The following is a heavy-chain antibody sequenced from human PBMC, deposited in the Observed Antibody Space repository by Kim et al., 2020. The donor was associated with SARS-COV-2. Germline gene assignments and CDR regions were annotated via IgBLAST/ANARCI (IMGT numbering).Heavy chain of an antibody. CDR1: GYTFTSYA. CDR2: INTNTGNP. V-gene: IGHV7-4-1*02. J-gene: IGHJ5*02. D-gene: IGHD3-10*01. Sequence: ASVKVSCKASGYTFTSYAMNWVRQAPGQGLEWMGWINTNTGNPTYAQGFTGRFVFSLDTSVSTAYLQISSLKAEDTAVYYCARDPTGSITMVRGVISWFDPWGQGTLVTVSS. CDR3: ARDPTGSITMVRGVISWFDP.